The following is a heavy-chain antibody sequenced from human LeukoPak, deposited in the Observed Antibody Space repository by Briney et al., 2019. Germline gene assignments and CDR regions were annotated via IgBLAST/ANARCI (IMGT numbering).Heavy chain of an antibody. CDR3: ARVYSYGYGDY. CDR2: ISYDGSNK. D-gene: IGHD5-18*01. J-gene: IGHJ4*02. CDR1: GFTFSSYG. Sequence: PGRSLRLSCAASGFTFSSYGMHWVRQAPGKGLEWVAVISYDGSNKYYADSVKGRFTISRDNSKNTLYLQMNSLRAEDTAVYYCARVYSYGYGDYWGQGTLVTVSS. V-gene: IGHV3-30*03.